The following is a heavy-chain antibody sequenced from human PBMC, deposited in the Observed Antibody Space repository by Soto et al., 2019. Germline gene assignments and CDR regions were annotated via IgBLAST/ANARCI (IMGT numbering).Heavy chain of an antibody. Sequence: QVHLVQSGAEVKRPGSSVKVSCEASGGSFSSDAITWVRQVPGQGLEWMGGIIPTFGAVNYGRQFQGRVTISADESTRTVYMELSSLRFDDTAVYYCARGFSGYYSSLDYWGQGTLVTVSS. CDR3: ARGFSGYYSSLDY. J-gene: IGHJ4*02. V-gene: IGHV1-69*01. CDR1: GGSFSSDA. D-gene: IGHD5-12*01. CDR2: IIPTFGAV.